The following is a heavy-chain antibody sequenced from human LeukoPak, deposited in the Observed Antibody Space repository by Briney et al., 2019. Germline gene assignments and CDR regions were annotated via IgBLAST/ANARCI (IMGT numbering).Heavy chain of an antibody. D-gene: IGHD3-22*01. V-gene: IGHV3-11*01. Sequence: GGSLRLSCAASGFTFSDYYMSWVRQAPGKGLEWVSYISTSGNTIYYADSVKGRFTISRDNAKNSLYLQMNSLRAEDTAVYYCARWGGDTSAYYQPFDYWGQGTLVTVSS. CDR2: ISTSGNTI. J-gene: IGHJ4*02. CDR1: GFTFSDYY. CDR3: ARWGGDTSAYYQPFDY.